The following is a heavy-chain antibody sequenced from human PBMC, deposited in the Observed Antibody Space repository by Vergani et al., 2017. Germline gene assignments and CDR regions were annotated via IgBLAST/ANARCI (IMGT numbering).Heavy chain of an antibody. CDR1: GFTFSSYS. D-gene: IGHD3-10*01. J-gene: IGHJ4*02. CDR3: ARVPLGAFIAFGELSY. V-gene: IGHV3-21*01. Sequence: VQLVESGGGLVKPGGSLRLSCAASGFTFSSYSMNWVRQAPGKGLEWVSSISSSSSYIYYADSVKGRFTISRDNAKNSLYLQMNSLRAEATAVYYCARVPLGAFIAFGELSYWGQGTLVTVSS. CDR2: ISSSSSYI.